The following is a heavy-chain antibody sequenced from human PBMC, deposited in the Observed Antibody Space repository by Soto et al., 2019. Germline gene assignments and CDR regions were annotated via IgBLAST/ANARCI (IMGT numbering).Heavy chain of an antibody. CDR2: ISSRSDI. CDR3: ARARGTDN. CDR1: GVTFITYS. J-gene: IGHJ4*02. D-gene: IGHD1-1*01. Sequence: GGSLRLSCVGSGVTFITYSISWVRQAPGQGLEWVSSISSRSDIYYADSVKGRFTISRDNAKNSVSLQMNSLRAEDTAVYYCARARGTDNWGRGTLVTV. V-gene: IGHV3-21*01.